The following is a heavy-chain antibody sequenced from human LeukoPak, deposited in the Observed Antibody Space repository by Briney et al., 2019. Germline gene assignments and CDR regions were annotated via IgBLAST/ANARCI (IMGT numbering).Heavy chain of an antibody. V-gene: IGHV3-21*01. CDR2: ISSSSSYI. D-gene: IGHD3-10*01. CDR3: ARDRITMVRGTFDI. J-gene: IGHJ3*02. CDR1: GFTFSSYS. Sequence: PGGSLRLSCAASGFTFSSYSMNWVRQAPGKGLEWVSSISSSSSYIYYADSVKGRFTISRDNAKNSLYLQMNSLRAEDTAVYYCARDRITMVRGTFDIWGQGTMVTVSS.